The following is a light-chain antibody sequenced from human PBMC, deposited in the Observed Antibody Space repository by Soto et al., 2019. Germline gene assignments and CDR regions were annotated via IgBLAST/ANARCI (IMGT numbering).Light chain of an antibody. CDR1: QSVNSW. J-gene: IGKJ4*01. CDR2: DAS. Sequence: DIQMTQSPSTLSASAGDRVKITCRASQSVNSWLAWYQQKPGKAPKLLIYDASSLQSGVPSRFSGSGYGTEFSLTISSLQPDDFATYYCQQYDGYPLSFGGGTKVEIK. CDR3: QQYDGYPLS. V-gene: IGKV1-5*01.